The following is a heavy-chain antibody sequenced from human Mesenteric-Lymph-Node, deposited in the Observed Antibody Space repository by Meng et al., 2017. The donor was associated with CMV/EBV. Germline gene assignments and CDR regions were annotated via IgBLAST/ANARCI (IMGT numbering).Heavy chain of an antibody. CDR1: GFTFRSFW. J-gene: IGHJ4*02. CDR3: VRDPPQLRFLEWSIPYFDY. Sequence: GESLKISCAASGFTFRSFWMSWVRQAPGKGLEWVAGIDEDGNKRNYVASVKGRFTISRDNAMNSVYLQMSSLRAEDTAVYYCVRDPPQLRFLEWSIPYFDYWGQGALVTVSS. CDR2: IDEDGNKR. D-gene: IGHD3-3*01. V-gene: IGHV3-7*01.